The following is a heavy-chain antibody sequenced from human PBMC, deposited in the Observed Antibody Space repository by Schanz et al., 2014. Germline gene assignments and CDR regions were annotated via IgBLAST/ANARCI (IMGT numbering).Heavy chain of an antibody. CDR3: AKDAENTARIADYFDY. V-gene: IGHV3-74*01. D-gene: IGHD5-18*01. J-gene: IGHJ4*02. CDR2: INSVGSNT. CDR1: GFTFSPYW. Sequence: DVQLLESGGGLVQPGGSLRLSCGSSGFTFSPYWMHWVRQAPGKGLVWVARINSVGSNTDYADSVTGRFTISRDNSKNSLYLQMITLRAEGAAVYDWAKDAENTARIADYFDYWGQGTLVTVSS.